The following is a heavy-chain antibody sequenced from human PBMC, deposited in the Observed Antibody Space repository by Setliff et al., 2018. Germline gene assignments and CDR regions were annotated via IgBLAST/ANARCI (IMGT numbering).Heavy chain of an antibody. J-gene: IGHJ4*02. CDR3: GRDPHTPTVTTRGDY. V-gene: IGHV4-34*01. CDR1: GFTFTSYW. Sequence: SETLRLSCEASGFTFTSYWMSWIRQPPGKGLEWIGEINHSGSTNYNPSLKSRVTISVDTSKNQFSLKLNSVTAADTAVYYCGRDPHTPTVTTRGDYWGQGTLVTVSS. D-gene: IGHD4-17*01. CDR2: INHSGST.